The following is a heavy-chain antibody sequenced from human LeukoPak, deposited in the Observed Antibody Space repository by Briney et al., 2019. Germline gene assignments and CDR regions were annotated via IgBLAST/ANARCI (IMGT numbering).Heavy chain of an antibody. J-gene: IGHJ6*03. D-gene: IGHD5-12*01. Sequence: RGESLKISCKGSEYSFTSYWIGWVRQMPGKGLEWMGIIYPGDSDTRYSPSFQGQVTISADKSISTAYLQWSSLKASDTAMYYCARRVDIVATMGYYYMDVWGKGTTVTVSS. CDR1: EYSFTSYW. CDR2: IYPGDSDT. V-gene: IGHV5-51*01. CDR3: ARRVDIVATMGYYYMDV.